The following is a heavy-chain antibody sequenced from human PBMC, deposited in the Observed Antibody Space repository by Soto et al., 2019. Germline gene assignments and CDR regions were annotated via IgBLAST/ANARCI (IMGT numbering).Heavy chain of an antibody. CDR2: ISAYNGNT. V-gene: IGHV1-18*01. Sequence: QVQLVQSGAEVKKPGASVKVSCKASGYTFTSYGISWVRQAPGQGLEWMGWISAYNGNTNYAQKLQGRVTMTTDTSTSTANRELGSLKLDATAVYSFAGAPPPADYWGQGTLVTVPS. CDR1: GYTFTSYG. J-gene: IGHJ4*02. CDR3: AGAPPPADY.